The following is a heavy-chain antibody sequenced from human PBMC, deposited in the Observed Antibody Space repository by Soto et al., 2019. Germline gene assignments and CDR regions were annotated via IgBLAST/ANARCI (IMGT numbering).Heavy chain of an antibody. D-gene: IGHD3-10*01. CDR3: AKGRRNTF. J-gene: IGHJ4*02. Sequence: QVQLLKSGAEVKKPGASVKISCKASGYTFSFDYLSWVRRAPGQGLQWMGKINPDGGATTYAQSFQGRVSITSDASTGTVYMELSSLTSGDTAVYYCAKGRRNTFWGQGTLVSVSS. CDR2: INPDGGAT. CDR1: GYTFSFDY. V-gene: IGHV1-46*01.